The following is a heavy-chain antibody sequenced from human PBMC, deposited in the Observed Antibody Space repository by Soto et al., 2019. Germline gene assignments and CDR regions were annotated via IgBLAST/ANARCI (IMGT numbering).Heavy chain of an antibody. D-gene: IGHD3-22*01. J-gene: IGHJ4*02. Sequence: PSETLSLTCTVSGGSISSYYWSWIRQPPGKGLEWIGYIYYSGSTNYNPSLKSRVTISVETSKNQFSLKLSSGTAADTALYYFAREGGRGPTYYYGSSGYLSDWGQGTLVTVSS. CDR2: IYYSGST. V-gene: IGHV4-59*12. CDR3: AREGGRGPTYYYGSSGYLSD. CDR1: GGSISSYY.